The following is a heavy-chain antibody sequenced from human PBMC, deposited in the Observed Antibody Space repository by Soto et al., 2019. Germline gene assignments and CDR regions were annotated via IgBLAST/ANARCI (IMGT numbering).Heavy chain of an antibody. Sequence: EVQLLESGGGLAQPGGSLRLSCAVSGFTFNTYAMSWVRQAPGKGLEWVSAISRGGDNTYYADSVKGRFTVSRDSSKNTLYIQMDFLRAEDTAIYYCAKELGGVAVLDDAFDVWGQGTKVAVSS. V-gene: IGHV3-23*01. J-gene: IGHJ3*01. CDR3: AKELGGVAVLDDAFDV. CDR2: ISRGGDNT. D-gene: IGHD3-16*01. CDR1: GFTFNTYA.